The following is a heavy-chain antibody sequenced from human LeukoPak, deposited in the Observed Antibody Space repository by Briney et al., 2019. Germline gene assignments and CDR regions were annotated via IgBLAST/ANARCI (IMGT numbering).Heavy chain of an antibody. V-gene: IGHV1-69*06. CDR3: ARVKVAAALDAFDI. CDR1: GGTFSSYA. J-gene: IGHJ3*02. Sequence: SVKVSCKASGGTFSSYAISWVRQAPGQGLEWTGGIIPIFGTANYAQKFQGRVTITADKSTGTAYMELSSLRSEDTAVYYCARVKVAAALDAFDIWGQGTMVTVSS. D-gene: IGHD6-13*01. CDR2: IIPIFGTA.